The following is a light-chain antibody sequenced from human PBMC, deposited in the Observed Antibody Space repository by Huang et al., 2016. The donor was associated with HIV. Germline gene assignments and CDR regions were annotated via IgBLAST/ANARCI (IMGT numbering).Light chain of an antibody. Sequence: EVVLTQSPPTLSLFPGETATLSCRASQTIWTYVAWYQQRPGQGPRLLIYDGSNRAAGVPARIIGAGSGTTFTLSISGLESEDFGVYYCQQRRSWPLTFGGGTKVEV. CDR2: DGS. J-gene: IGKJ4*01. V-gene: IGKV3-11*01. CDR3: QQRRSWPLT. CDR1: QTIWTY.